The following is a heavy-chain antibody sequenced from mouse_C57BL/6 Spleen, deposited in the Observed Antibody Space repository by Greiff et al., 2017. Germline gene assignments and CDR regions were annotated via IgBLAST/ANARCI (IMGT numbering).Heavy chain of an antibody. Sequence: QVQLQQPGAELVKPGASVKLSCKASGYTFTSYWMQWVKQRPGQGLEWIGEIDPSDSYTNYNQKFKGKATLTVDTSSSTAYMQLSSLTSEDSAVYYCARNYGNYDYFDYWGQGTTLTVSS. CDR2: IDPSDSYT. CDR3: ARNYGNYDYFDY. D-gene: IGHD2-1*01. J-gene: IGHJ2*01. CDR1: GYTFTSYW. V-gene: IGHV1-50*01.